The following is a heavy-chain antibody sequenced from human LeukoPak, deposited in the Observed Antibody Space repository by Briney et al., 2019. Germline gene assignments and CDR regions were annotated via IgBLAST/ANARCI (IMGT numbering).Heavy chain of an antibody. J-gene: IGHJ4*02. D-gene: IGHD5-24*01. V-gene: IGHV3-23*01. Sequence: PGGSLRLSCVASGFTFSSYAMSWVRQAPGKGLEWVSAIGGNSDNTYYADSVKGRFTISRDNSKNTLYLQMNSLRAEDTAVYYCAKGYGYNQYYFDYWGQGTLVTVSS. CDR1: GFTFSSYA. CDR2: IGGNSDNT. CDR3: AKGYGYNQYYFDY.